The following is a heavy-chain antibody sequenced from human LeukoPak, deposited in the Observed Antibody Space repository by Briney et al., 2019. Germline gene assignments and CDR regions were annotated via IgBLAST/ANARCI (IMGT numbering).Heavy chain of an antibody. J-gene: IGHJ6*02. V-gene: IGHV1-69*04. Sequence: SVKVSCKASGGTFSSYAISWVRQAPGQGLEWMGRIIPILGIANYAQKFQGRVTITADKSTSTAYMELSSLRSEDTAVYYCARDENCGGDCYTNYYYYYGMDVWGQGTTVTVSS. CDR2: IIPILGIA. CDR3: ARDENCGGDCYTNYYYYYGMDV. D-gene: IGHD2-21*02. CDR1: GGTFSSYA.